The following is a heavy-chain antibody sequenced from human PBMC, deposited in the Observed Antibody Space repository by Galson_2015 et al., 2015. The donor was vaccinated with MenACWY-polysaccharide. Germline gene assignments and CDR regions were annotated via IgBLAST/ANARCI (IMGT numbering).Heavy chain of an antibody. CDR2: IQYDGSNK. D-gene: IGHD2-2*01. CDR3: AREGSRIVFHAFDI. Sequence: SLRLSCAASGSRFCNSGMHWVRQAPGEGLEWVAVIQYDGSNKVYADSVKGRFTISRDNSKNTVFLEMNTLGVEDTAVYYCAREGSRIVFHAFDIWGQGTMVTVSS. J-gene: IGHJ3*02. V-gene: IGHV3-33*01. CDR1: GSRFCNSG.